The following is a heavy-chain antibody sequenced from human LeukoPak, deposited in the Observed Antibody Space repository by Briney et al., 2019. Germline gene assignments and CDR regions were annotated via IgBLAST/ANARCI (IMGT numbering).Heavy chain of an antibody. D-gene: IGHD3-10*01. CDR2: IYISGST. CDR3: ARTSARGAQFDY. V-gene: IGHV4-4*07. CDR1: GGSISSYY. Sequence: SETLSLTCTVSGGSISSYYWSWIRQPAGKGLEWIGRIYISGSTNYNPSLKSRVTMSVDTSKNQFSLNLTTVTAADTAVYHCARTSARGAQFDYWGQGTLVTVSS. J-gene: IGHJ4*02.